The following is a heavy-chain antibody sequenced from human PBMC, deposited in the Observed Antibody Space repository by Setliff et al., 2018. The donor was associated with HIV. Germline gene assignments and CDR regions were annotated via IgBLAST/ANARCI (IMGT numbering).Heavy chain of an antibody. D-gene: IGHD2-2*01. CDR3: ARDDSIVLVPAIMRGDGFDF. CDR1: GGSVGSSSYY. Sequence: KPSETLSLTCTVSGGSVGSSSYYWAWIRQPPGKGLEWIGSIYYTGNTQYNPSPESRVTFSIDTSENQFSLRLASVTAADTAIYYCARDDSIVLVPAIMRGDGFDFWGQGRMVTVSS. CDR2: IYYTGNT. V-gene: IGHV4-39*07. J-gene: IGHJ3*01.